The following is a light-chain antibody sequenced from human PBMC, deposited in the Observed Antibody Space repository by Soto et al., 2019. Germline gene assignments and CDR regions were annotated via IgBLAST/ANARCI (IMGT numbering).Light chain of an antibody. CDR2: EVS. CDR1: SSDIGGYNS. J-gene: IGLJ3*02. CDR3: NSFTSSTTVV. Sequence: QSALTQPASVSGSPGQSITISCTGTSSDIGGYNSVSWYQQHPGKAPKLMIYEVSNRPSGVSNRFSGSKSGNTASLTISGLQAEDEADYYCNSFTSSTTVVFGAGTKVTVL. V-gene: IGLV2-14*01.